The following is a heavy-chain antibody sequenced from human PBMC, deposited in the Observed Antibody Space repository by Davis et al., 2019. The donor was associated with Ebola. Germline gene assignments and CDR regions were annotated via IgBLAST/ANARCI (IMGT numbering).Heavy chain of an antibody. J-gene: IGHJ4*02. D-gene: IGHD5-24*01. Sequence: GESLKISCTGSGYSFTSYWIGWVRQMPGKGMEWMGIIYPGDSDTRYSPSFQGQVTISADKSISTAYLQWSSLKASDTAIYYCARGTNGYNPGGYFDSWGQGTLVTVSS. CDR2: IYPGDSDT. CDR1: GYSFTSYW. CDR3: ARGTNGYNPGGYFDS. V-gene: IGHV5-51*01.